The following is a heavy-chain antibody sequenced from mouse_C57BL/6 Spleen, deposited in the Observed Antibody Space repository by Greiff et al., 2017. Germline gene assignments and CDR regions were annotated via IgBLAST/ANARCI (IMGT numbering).Heavy chain of an antibody. D-gene: IGHD2-4*01. CDR1: GYTFTSYW. CDR2: IDPSDSET. J-gene: IGHJ3*01. V-gene: IGHV1-52*01. CDR3: ARSYYDYDGRLSWFAY. Sequence: QVQLQQPGAELVRPGSSVKLSCKASGYTFTSYWMHWVKQRPIQGLEWIGNIDPSDSETHYNQKFKDKATLTVDKSSRTAYMQLSSLTSEDSAVYYCARSYYDYDGRLSWFAYWGQGTLVTVSA.